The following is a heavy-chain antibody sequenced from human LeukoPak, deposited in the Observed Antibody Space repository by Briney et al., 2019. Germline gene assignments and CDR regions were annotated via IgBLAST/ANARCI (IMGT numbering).Heavy chain of an antibody. V-gene: IGHV3-30*02. CDR1: GFTFSSYG. D-gene: IGHD3-3*01. CDR3: AKGLTYYDFWSGYTGDDAFDI. Sequence: PGGSLRLSCAASGFTFSSYGMHWVRQAPGKGLEWVAFIRYDGSNKYYADSVKGRFTISRDNSKNTLYLQMNSLRAEDTAVYYCAKGLTYYDFWSGYTGDDAFDIWGQGTMVTVSS. CDR2: IRYDGSNK. J-gene: IGHJ3*02.